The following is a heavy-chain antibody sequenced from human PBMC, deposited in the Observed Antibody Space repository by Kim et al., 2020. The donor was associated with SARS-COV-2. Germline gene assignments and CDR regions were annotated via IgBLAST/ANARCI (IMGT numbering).Heavy chain of an antibody. CDR2: ISSSGSHI. CDR1: GFTFSSYS. D-gene: IGHD3-22*01. CDR3: ARDMAYYDSSGYSRFDY. Sequence: GGSLRLSCAASGFTFSSYSMNWVRQAPGKGLEWVSSISSSGSHIYYADSLKGRFTISRDNAKNSLYLQMNSLRAEDTAVYYCARDMAYYDSSGYSRFDYWGQGTLVTVSS. J-gene: IGHJ4*02. V-gene: IGHV3-21*01.